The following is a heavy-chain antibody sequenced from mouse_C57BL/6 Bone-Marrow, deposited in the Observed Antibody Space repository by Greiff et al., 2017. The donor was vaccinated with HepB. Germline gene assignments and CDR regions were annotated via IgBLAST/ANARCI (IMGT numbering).Heavy chain of an antibody. CDR1: GFTFSDYG. CDR3: ARHGDYGNRFDY. CDR2: ISNLAYSI. V-gene: IGHV5-15*01. Sequence: EVNLVESGGGLVQPGGSLKLSCAASGFTFSDYGMAWVRQAPRKGPEWVAFISNLAYSIYYADTVTGRFTISRENAKNTLYLEMSSLRSEDTAMYYCARHGDYGNRFDYWGQGTTLTVSS. J-gene: IGHJ2*01. D-gene: IGHD2-1*01.